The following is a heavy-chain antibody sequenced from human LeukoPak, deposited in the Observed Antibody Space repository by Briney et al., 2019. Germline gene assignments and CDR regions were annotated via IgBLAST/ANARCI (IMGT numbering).Heavy chain of an antibody. CDR3: ARAGPFYSGNYLGF. V-gene: IGHV1-18*01. Sequence: ASVKVSCKASGYTFTSYGISWVRQAPGQGLEWMGWISTYNGNTNYAQKLQGRVTMTTDTSTSTAYMELRSLRSDDTAVYYCARAGPFYSGNYLGFWGQGTLVTVSS. CDR2: ISTYNGNT. D-gene: IGHD1-26*01. CDR1: GYTFTSYG. J-gene: IGHJ4*02.